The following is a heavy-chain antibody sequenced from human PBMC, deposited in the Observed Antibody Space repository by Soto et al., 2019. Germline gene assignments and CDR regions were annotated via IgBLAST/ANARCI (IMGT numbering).Heavy chain of an antibody. CDR3: ARAGVYSGSPRAMDV. CDR2: ISAYNGNR. V-gene: IGHV1-18*01. Sequence: QVQLVQSGAEVKKPGASVKVSCKASGYTFTSYGISWVRQAPGQGLEWMGWISAYNGNRNYAQKVQGRVTLTTDTSTSTAYVELGSLTSDDTAVYYCARAGVYSGSPRAMDVWGQGTTVTVSS. CDR1: GYTFTSYG. J-gene: IGHJ6*02. D-gene: IGHD6-13*01.